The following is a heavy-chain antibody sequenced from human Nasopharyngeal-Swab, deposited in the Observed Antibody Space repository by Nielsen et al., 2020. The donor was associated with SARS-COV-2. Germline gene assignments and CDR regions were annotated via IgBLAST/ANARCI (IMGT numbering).Heavy chain of an antibody. CDR2: IRSKANSYAT. D-gene: IGHD5-18*01. CDR3: TSRYSYGL. J-gene: IGHJ4*02. Sequence: VRQASGKGLEWVGRIRSKANSYATAYAASVKGRFTISRDDSKNTAYLQMNSLKTEDTAVYYCTSRYSYGLWGQGTLVTVSS. V-gene: IGHV3-73*01.